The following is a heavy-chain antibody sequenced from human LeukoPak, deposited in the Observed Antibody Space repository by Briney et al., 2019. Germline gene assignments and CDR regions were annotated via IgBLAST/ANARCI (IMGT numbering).Heavy chain of an antibody. Sequence: PSETLFLTCGVYGGFFCGFYWSWVRQPPGEGLEWIGEINHSGSTNYNPSLKSRVTISVDTSKNQFSLKLSSVTAADTAVYYCASYDYYFDYWGQGTLVTVSS. J-gene: IGHJ4*02. V-gene: IGHV4-34*01. CDR3: ASYDYYFDY. CDR1: GGFFCGFY. CDR2: INHSGST. D-gene: IGHD3-22*01.